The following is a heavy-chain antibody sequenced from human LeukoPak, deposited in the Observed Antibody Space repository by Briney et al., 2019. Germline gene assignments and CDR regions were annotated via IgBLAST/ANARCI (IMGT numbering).Heavy chain of an antibody. V-gene: IGHV1-18*01. CDR3: ARGGGYSSGWYQGNWFDP. D-gene: IGHD6-19*01. CDR1: GGTFSSYA. CDR2: ISAYNGNT. Sequence: ASVKVPCKASGGTFSSYAISWVRQAPGQGLEWMGWISAYNGNTNYAQKLQGRVTMTTDTSTSTAYMELRSLRSDDTAVYYCARGGGYSSGWYQGNWFDPWGQGTLVTVSS. J-gene: IGHJ5*02.